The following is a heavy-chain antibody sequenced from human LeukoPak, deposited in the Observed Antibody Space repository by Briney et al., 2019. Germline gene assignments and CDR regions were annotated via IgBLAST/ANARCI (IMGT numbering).Heavy chain of an antibody. CDR3: ARLGYDSSGYYYRYYYYYMDV. V-gene: IGHV4-34*01. CDR1: GGSFSGYY. Sequence: SETLSLTCAVYGGSFSGYYWSWIRQPPGKGLEWSGEINHSGSTNYNPSLKSRVTISVDTSKNQFSLKLSSVTAADTAVYYCARLGYDSSGYYYRYYYYYMDVWGKGTTVTISS. J-gene: IGHJ6*03. D-gene: IGHD3-22*01. CDR2: INHSGST.